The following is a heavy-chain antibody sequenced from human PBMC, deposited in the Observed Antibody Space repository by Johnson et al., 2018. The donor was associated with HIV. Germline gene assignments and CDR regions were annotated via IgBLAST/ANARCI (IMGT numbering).Heavy chain of an antibody. V-gene: IGHV3-30*02. D-gene: IGHD6-19*01. J-gene: IGHJ3*02. CDR2: IRFNGSHK. Sequence: VQLVESGGGVVQPGGSLRLSCSASRFTFSYYGMHWVRQAPGKGLEWVTFIRFNGSHKYYADSVKGRFTISRDKNTLYLQMNSLRAEDTAVYYCARGRSLRSVAGDDAFDIWDQGTMVTVSS. CDR1: RFTFSYYG. CDR3: ARGRSLRSVAGDDAFDI.